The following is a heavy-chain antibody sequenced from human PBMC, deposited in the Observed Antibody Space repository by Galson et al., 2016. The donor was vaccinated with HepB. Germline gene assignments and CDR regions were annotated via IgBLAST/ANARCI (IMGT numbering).Heavy chain of an antibody. CDR3: AKPVSNELEVARYGMDV. D-gene: IGHD5/OR15-5a*01. J-gene: IGHJ6*02. CDR1: GFAFSSYS. Sequence: SLRLSCAASGFAFSSYSMNWVRQAPGKGLEWVSSITSRSTFIYYADSVKGRFTISRDNARNSLDLQMNSLRAEDTALYFCAKPVSNELEVARYGMDVWGQGTTVTVSS. CDR2: ITSRSTFI. V-gene: IGHV3-21*01.